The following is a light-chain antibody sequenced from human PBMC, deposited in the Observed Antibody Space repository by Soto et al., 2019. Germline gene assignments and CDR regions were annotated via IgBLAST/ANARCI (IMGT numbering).Light chain of an antibody. CDR3: SSFTSSITWV. Sequence: QSVLTQPPSVSGAPGQRVTISCTGSSSNIGAGYDVHWYQQLPGTAPKLLIYGNNNRPSGVPDRFSGSKSGTSASLAISGLQAEDEADYYCSSFTSSITWVFGGGTKLTVL. J-gene: IGLJ3*02. CDR2: GNN. CDR1: SSNIGAGYD. V-gene: IGLV1-40*01.